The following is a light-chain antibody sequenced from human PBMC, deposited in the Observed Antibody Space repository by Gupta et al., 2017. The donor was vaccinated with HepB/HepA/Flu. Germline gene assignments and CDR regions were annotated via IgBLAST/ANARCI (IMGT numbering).Light chain of an antibody. CDR1: SSNIGNNA. J-gene: IGLJ2*01. Sequence: QSVLPPPPSVSAAPRQRVTISCSGSSSNIGNNAVNWYQQLPGKAPKLLIYYDDLLPSGVSDRFSGSKSGISASLAISGLQSEDEADYYCAAWDDSLNGVVFGGGTKLTVL. V-gene: IGLV1-36*01. CDR2: YDD. CDR3: AAWDDSLNGVV.